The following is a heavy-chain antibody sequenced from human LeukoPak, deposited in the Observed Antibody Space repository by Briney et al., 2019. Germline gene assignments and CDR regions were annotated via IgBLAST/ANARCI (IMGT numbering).Heavy chain of an antibody. D-gene: IGHD3-9*01. CDR2: ISAYNGNT. CDR3: ARDNYDILTGYSNWFDP. Sequence: ASVKVSCKASGYTFTSYDISWVRQAPGQGLEWMGWISAYNGNTNYAQKLQGRVTMTTDTSTSTAYMELRSLRSDDTAVYYCARDNYDILTGYSNWFDPWGQGTLVTVSS. V-gene: IGHV1-18*01. CDR1: GYTFTSYD. J-gene: IGHJ5*02.